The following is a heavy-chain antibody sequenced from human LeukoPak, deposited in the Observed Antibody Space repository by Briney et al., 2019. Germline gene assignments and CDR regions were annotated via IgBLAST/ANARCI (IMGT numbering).Heavy chain of an antibody. CDR3: ARDLEEPEVGATGVYDY. J-gene: IGHJ4*02. CDR1: GYTFTNYG. D-gene: IGHD1-26*01. Sequence: GASVKVSCKASGYTFTNYGITWVRQAPGQGLEWMGWISGYQGSTKYAQNFQGRVTMTIDTSTSTAYMELRSLRSDDTAVYYCARDLEEPEVGATGVYDYWGQGTLVTVSS. CDR2: ISGYQGST. V-gene: IGHV1-18*01.